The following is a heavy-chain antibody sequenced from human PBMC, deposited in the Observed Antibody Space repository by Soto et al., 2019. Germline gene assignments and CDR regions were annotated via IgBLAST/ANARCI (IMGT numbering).Heavy chain of an antibody. CDR2: ISGSGGST. Sequence: EVQLLESGGGLVQPGESLRLSCAASGFTFSSYAMSWVRQAPGKGLEWVSSISGSGGSTDYADSVKGRFTISRDNSKNTLFLQINSLTADDTAVYYCAKETSGRRQLSFYYDYMDIWGKGTTVTVSS. CDR1: GFTFSSYA. J-gene: IGHJ6*03. D-gene: IGHD6-19*01. V-gene: IGHV3-23*01. CDR3: AKETSGRRQLSFYYDYMDI.